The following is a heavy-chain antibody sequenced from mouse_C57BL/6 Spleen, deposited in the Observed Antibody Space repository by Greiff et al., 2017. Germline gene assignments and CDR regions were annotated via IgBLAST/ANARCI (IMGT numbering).Heavy chain of an antibody. J-gene: IGHJ4*01. D-gene: IGHD3-2*02. CDR1: GFTFSDYG. CDR3: ARAQATGAMDY. V-gene: IGHV5-17*01. Sequence: EVQRVESGGGLVKPGGSLKLSCAASGFTFSDYGMHWVRQAPEKGLEWVAYISSGSSTIYYADTVKGRFTISRDNAKNTLFLQMTSLRSEDTAMYYCARAQATGAMDYWCQGTSVTVSS. CDR2: ISSGSSTI.